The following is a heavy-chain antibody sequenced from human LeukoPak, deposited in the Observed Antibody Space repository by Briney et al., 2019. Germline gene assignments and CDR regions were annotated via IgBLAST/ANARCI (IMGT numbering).Heavy chain of an antibody. CDR3: ARAVRYSSSWYRDDAFDI. J-gene: IGHJ3*02. V-gene: IGHV1-2*04. CDR2: INPNSGGT. CDR1: GYIFTSYA. D-gene: IGHD6-13*01. Sequence: ASVKVPCKASGYIFTSYAMNWVRQAPGQGLEWMGWINPNSGGTNYAQKFQGWVTMTRDTSISTAYMELSRLRSDDTAVYYCARAVRYSSSWYRDDAFDIWGQGTMVTVSS.